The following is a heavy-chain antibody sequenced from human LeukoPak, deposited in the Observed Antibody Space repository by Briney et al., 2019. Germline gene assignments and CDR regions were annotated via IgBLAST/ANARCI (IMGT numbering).Heavy chain of an antibody. CDR2: IIPIFGTA. Sequence: GASVKVSCKASGGTFSSYAISWVRQAPGQGLEWMGGIIPIFGTANYAQKFQGRVTITTDESTSTAYMELSSLRSEDTAVYYCARDAGDYPTNGHYFNYWGQGTLVTVSS. CDR1: GGTFSSYA. V-gene: IGHV1-69*05. D-gene: IGHD4-17*01. J-gene: IGHJ4*02. CDR3: ARDAGDYPTNGHYFNY.